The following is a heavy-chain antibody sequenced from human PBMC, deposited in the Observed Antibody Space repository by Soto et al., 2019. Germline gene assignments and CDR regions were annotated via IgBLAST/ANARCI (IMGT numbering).Heavy chain of an antibody. CDR1: GGSISSSSYY. J-gene: IGHJ4*02. CDR2: IYYSGST. D-gene: IGHD6-19*01. Sequence: PSETLSLTCTVSGGSISSSSYYWGWIRQPPGKGLEWIGSIYYSGSTYYNPSLKSRVTISVDTSKNQFSLKLSSVTAADTAVYYCARIAVAGTDIDYWGQGTLVTVSS. V-gene: IGHV4-39*01. CDR3: ARIAVAGTDIDY.